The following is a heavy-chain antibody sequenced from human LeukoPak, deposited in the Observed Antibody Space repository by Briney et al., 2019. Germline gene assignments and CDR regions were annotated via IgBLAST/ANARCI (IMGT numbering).Heavy chain of an antibody. D-gene: IGHD4-23*01. Sequence: SETLSLTCTVSGGSISSYYWSWVRQPPGKGLEWIGYVYTSGAANYNSSLKSRVTISVDTSKNHFSLKLSSVTAADTDVYYCARHSRYGGSPTSYFYPYYMDVWGKGTTVTVSS. CDR2: VYTSGAA. V-gene: IGHV4-4*09. J-gene: IGHJ6*03. CDR1: GGSISSYY. CDR3: ARHSRYGGSPTSYFYPYYMDV.